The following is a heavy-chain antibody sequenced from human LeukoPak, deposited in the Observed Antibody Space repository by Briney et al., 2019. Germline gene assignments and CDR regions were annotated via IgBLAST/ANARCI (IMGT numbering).Heavy chain of an antibody. Sequence: SETLSLTCTVSGGSMRGYYWSWIRQPPGERLEWIGHIYITGDVDYSPSLRSRVSISIDSSKHQVSLQLSSVTAADTAVYYCARMTAGGLHWGYLDYWGQGTLVAVSS. CDR1: GGSMRGYY. V-gene: IGHV4-59*12. J-gene: IGHJ4*02. CDR3: ARMTAGGLHWGYLDY. CDR2: IYITGDV. D-gene: IGHD7-27*01.